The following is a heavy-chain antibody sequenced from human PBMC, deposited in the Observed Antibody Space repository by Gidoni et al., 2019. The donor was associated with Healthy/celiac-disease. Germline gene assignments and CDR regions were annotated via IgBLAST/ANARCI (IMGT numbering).Heavy chain of an antibody. D-gene: IGHD5-12*01. CDR2: INAGNGIT. V-gene: IGHV1-3*01. CDR1: GYTFTSYA. J-gene: IGHJ4*02. CDR3: ARPGNRRGYEFDY. Sequence: QVQLVQSGAAVKKPGDSVKVYCKASGYTFTSYAMHWVRQAPGQRLEWMGWINAGNGITKYSQKFQGRVTITRDTSASTAYMVLSSLRSEDTAVYYCARPGNRRGYEFDYWGQGTLVTVSS.